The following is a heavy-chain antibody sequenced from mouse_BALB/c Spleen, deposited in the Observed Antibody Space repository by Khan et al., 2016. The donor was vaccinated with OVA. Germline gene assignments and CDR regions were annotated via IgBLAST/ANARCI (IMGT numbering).Heavy chain of an antibody. Sequence: EVALVEPGGGLVKPGGSLKLSCAASGFTFSSFSMSWFRQTPEKRLEWVATISSGGDNTYYPDSVKGRFTTSRDNAKTTLYLHMSRMRSEDTACYYCARSNYGTFAYWGQGTLVTVSA. CDR2: ISSGGDNT. CDR3: ARSNYGTFAY. J-gene: IGHJ3*01. D-gene: IGHD2-1*01. CDR1: GFTFSSFS. V-gene: IGHV5-9*03.